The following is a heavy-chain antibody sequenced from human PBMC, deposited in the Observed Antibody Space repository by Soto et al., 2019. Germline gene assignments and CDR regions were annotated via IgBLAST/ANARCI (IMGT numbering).Heavy chain of an antibody. Sequence: SETLSLTCTVSGGSISSGPYSWGWIRQPPGEGLEWIGTFHYSESTHYNPSLESRITISVDTSKNQFSLKVSSVTVADTAVYYCARDSVLWFGELLNYYGMDVWGQGTTVT. CDR3: ARDSVLWFGELLNYYGMDV. CDR2: FHYSEST. V-gene: IGHV4-39*02. CDR1: GGSISSGPYS. D-gene: IGHD3-10*01. J-gene: IGHJ6*02.